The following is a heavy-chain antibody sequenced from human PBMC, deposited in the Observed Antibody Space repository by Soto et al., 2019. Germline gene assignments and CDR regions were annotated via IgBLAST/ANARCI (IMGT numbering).Heavy chain of an antibody. J-gene: IGHJ4*02. D-gene: IGHD6-6*01. CDR2: LSTYNDNT. CDR3: ARFSLGGFRSSPHLEY. CDR1: GYTFTSYS. Sequence: ASVKVSCKASGYTFTSYSISWVRQAPGQGLEWMGWLSTYNDNTNYAQKLQGRVTMTTDTSTSTAYMELRSLRSDDTAVYYCARFSLGGFRSSPHLEYWGQGTLVTVSS. V-gene: IGHV1-18*01.